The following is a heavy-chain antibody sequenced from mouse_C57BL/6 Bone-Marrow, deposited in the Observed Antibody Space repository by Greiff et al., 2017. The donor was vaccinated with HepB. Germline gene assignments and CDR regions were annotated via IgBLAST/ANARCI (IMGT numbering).Heavy chain of an antibody. CDR1: GFNFKDDN. J-gene: IGHJ3*01. CDR2: IDPENGDT. D-gene: IGHD3-2*02. Sequence: VQLQQSGAELVRPGASVKMSCTASGFNFKDDNMHWVKQRPEQGLEWIGWIDPENGDTEYASKFQGKATLTADTSSNTAYLQLSSLTSEDAAVSASGAEDSAGYPFAYWGQGTLVTVSA. CDR3: GAEDSAGYPFAY. V-gene: IGHV14-4*01.